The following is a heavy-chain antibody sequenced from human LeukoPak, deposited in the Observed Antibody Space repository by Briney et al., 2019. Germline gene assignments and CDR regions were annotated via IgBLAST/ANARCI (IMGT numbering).Heavy chain of an antibody. CDR3: AKASGGYCSSISCYHFDY. V-gene: IGHV3-9*01. CDR1: GFAFHDYA. D-gene: IGHD2-2*01. CDR2: ISWNSGTI. J-gene: IGHJ4*02. Sequence: GGSLRLSCAASGFAFHDYAMHWARQAPGKGLEWVSSISWNSGTIRYADSVKGRFTISRDNAKNSLYLQMNSLRAEDTALYYCAKASGGYCSSISCYHFDYWGQGTLVTVSS.